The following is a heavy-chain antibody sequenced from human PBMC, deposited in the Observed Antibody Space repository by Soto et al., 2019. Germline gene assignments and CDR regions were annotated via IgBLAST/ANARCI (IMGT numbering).Heavy chain of an antibody. CDR1: GFTFSSYA. CDR3: AKAGGVVVVPAVMLNWFDP. Sequence: GGSLRLSCAASGFTFSSYAMSWVRQAPGKGLEWVSAISGSGGSTYYADSVKGRFTISRDNSKNTLYLQMNSLRAEDTAVYYCAKAGGVVVVPAVMLNWFDPWGQGTLVTVSS. D-gene: IGHD2-2*01. CDR2: ISGSGGST. V-gene: IGHV3-23*01. J-gene: IGHJ5*02.